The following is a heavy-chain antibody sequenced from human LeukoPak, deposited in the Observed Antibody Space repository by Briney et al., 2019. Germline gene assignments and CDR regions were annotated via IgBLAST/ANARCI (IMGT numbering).Heavy chain of an antibody. Sequence: PSETLSLTCTVSGGSISSSSYYWGWIRQPPGKGLEWIGSIYYSGSTYYNPSLKSRVTISVDTSKNQFSLKLSSVTAADTAVYYCARGRGLYVAAAALFSFDYWGQGTLVTVSS. CDR1: GGSISSSSYY. D-gene: IGHD6-13*01. J-gene: IGHJ4*02. CDR3: ARGRGLYVAAAALFSFDY. CDR2: IYYSGST. V-gene: IGHV4-39*07.